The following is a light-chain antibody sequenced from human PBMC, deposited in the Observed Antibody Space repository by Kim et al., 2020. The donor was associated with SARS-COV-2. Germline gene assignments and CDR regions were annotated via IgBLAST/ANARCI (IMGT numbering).Light chain of an antibody. J-gene: IGKJ2*01. Sequence: LSPGESATLSCRASQSVKNNYLAWYQQKPGQAPRLLIYDASSRATGIPDRFSGSGSGTDFTLTISRLEPEDFAVYHCHQYGNTPRTFGQGTKLEIK. CDR1: QSVKNNY. CDR2: DAS. CDR3: HQYGNTPRT. V-gene: IGKV3-20*01.